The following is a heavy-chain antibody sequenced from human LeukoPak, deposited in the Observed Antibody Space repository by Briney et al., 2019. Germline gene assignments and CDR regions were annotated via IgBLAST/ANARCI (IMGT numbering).Heavy chain of an antibody. D-gene: IGHD1-26*01. Sequence: ASVKVSCKTFGGTFSTHIFSWVRQAPGQGLEWMGKITPIIDSAKYSQKFRDTLTITGNSSTGTAHMELSSLKPEDTALYYCTRVNLRGSQYNWFDPWGQGTLVIVSS. CDR2: ITPIIDSA. CDR3: TRVNLRGSQYNWFDP. J-gene: IGHJ5*02. V-gene: IGHV1-69*08. CDR1: GGTFSTHI.